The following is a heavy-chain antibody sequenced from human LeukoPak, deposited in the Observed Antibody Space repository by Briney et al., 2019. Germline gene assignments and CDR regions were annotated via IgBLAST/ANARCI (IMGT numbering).Heavy chain of an antibody. Sequence: SETLSLTCTVSGGSISSYYWSWIRQPAGKGLEWIGRIYTSGSTNYNPSLKSRVTMSVDRSKNQFYLKLSSVNDAHTAVYYCARARGYYYRYYFHYSGEGAMDTVSS. V-gene: IGHV4-4*07. CDR3: ARARGYYYRYYFHY. CDR2: IYTSGST. CDR1: GGSISSYY. J-gene: IGHJ4*02. D-gene: IGHD3-22*01.